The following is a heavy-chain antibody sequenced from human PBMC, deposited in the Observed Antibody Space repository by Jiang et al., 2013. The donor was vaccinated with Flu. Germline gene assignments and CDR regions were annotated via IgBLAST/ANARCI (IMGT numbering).Heavy chain of an antibody. J-gene: IGHJ6*03. D-gene: IGHD4-23*01. V-gene: IGHV4-39*01. CDR3: ARHGAVVTGGYYYYYYMDV. Sequence: KSRVTISVDTPKNQFSLKLSSVTAADTAVYYCARHGAVVTGGYYYYYYMDVWGKGTTVTVSS.